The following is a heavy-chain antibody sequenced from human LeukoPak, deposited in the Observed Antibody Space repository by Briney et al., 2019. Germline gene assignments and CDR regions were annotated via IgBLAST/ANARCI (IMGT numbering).Heavy chain of an antibody. J-gene: IGHJ4*02. Sequence: ASVKVSCKASGGTFSSYAVSWVRLTPGQGFEWLGGIIPVFGTTTYAQKFQAKVTMTADKSTNTAYLEISSLTSDDTAVYYCARCSPGDSSNFYAVLQYWGQGTQVTVST. D-gene: IGHD3-22*01. CDR2: IIPVFGTT. CDR3: ARCSPGDSSNFYAVLQY. CDR1: GGTFSSYA. V-gene: IGHV1-69*06.